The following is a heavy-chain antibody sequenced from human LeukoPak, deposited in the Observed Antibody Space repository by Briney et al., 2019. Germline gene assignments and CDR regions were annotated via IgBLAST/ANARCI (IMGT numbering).Heavy chain of an antibody. V-gene: IGHV3-30*18. D-gene: IGHD1-1*01. CDR1: GFTFTNYA. CDR2: ISSDGNNN. Sequence: GRSLRLSCAASGFTFTNYALHWVRQTPVKGLEWITLISSDGNNNVYADSVKGRFTISRDNSRNTLCLQMNSLRAEDTAVYYCVKGLVQTTMSYSVDYWGQGALVTVSS. J-gene: IGHJ4*02. CDR3: VKGLVQTTMSYSVDY.